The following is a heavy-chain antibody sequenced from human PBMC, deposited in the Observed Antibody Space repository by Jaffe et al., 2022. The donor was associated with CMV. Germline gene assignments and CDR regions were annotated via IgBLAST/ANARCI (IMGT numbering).Heavy chain of an antibody. J-gene: IGHJ6*02. CDR3: AREPPIVVVPAAMSYYYYYGMDV. CDR1: GGSFSGYY. Sequence: QVQLQQWGAGLLKPSETLSLTCAVYGGSFSGYYWSWIRQPPGKGLEWIGEINHSGSTNYNPSLKSRVTISVDTSKNQFSLKLSSVTAADTAVYYCAREPPIVVVPAAMSYYYYYGMDVWGQGTTVTVSS. CDR2: INHSGST. V-gene: IGHV4-34*01. D-gene: IGHD2-2*01.